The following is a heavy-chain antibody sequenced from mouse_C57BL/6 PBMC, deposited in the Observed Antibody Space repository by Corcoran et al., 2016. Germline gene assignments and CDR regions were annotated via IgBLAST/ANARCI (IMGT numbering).Heavy chain of an antibody. J-gene: IGHJ3*01. CDR3: ARLEYDYDGAWFAY. Sequence: EVQLQQSGPELVKPGASVKISCKASGYTFTDYYMNWVKQSHGKSLEWIGDINPNNGGTSYNQKFKGKATLTVDKSSSTAYMELRSLTSEDSAVYYWARLEYDYDGAWFAYWGQGTLVTVSA. V-gene: IGHV1-26*01. D-gene: IGHD2-4*01. CDR2: INPNNGGT. CDR1: GYTFTDYY.